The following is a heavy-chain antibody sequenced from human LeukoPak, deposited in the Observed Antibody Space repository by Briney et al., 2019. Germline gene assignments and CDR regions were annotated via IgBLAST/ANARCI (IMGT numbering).Heavy chain of an antibody. J-gene: IGHJ5*02. Sequence: GGSLRLSCAASGFTFSSYALSWVRQAPGKGLEWVSGVSGSGDNTYYADSVKGRFTISRDNSKYALYLQMNSLRAEDTAVYYCTRHIGDNCIDPWGEGSLVTVSS. V-gene: IGHV3-23*01. CDR1: GFTFSSYA. D-gene: IGHD5-12*01. CDR2: VSGSGDNT. CDR3: TRHIGDNCIDP.